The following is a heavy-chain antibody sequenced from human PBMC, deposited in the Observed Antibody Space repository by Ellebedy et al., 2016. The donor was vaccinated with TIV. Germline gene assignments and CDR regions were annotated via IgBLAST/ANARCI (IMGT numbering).Heavy chain of an antibody. CDR3: ARDLPECSGGSCYYGWFDP. J-gene: IGHJ5*02. CDR1: GYTFT. V-gene: IGHV1-3*04. CDR2: INTGNGDT. D-gene: IGHD2-15*01. Sequence: AASVKVSCKASGYTFTMHWVRQAPGQGLEWMGWINTGNGDTKYSQKFQGRVTITRDTSANTAYMELSSLGSEDTAVYYCARDLPECSGGSCYYGWFDPWGQGTLVTVSS.